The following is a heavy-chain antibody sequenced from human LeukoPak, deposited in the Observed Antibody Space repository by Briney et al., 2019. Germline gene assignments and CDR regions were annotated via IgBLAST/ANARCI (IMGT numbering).Heavy chain of an antibody. Sequence: PGESLILSCAASGFSVSTSYMSWVRQAPGKGLEYVSVLYDSGDTYYAESVKGRFTISRDNSKNTVYLQMNSLRVEDTAVYYCARAAYDSGGYTANHDFWGQGTLVTVSS. J-gene: IGHJ4*02. V-gene: IGHV3-53*01. CDR2: LYDSGDT. CDR1: GFSVSTSY. D-gene: IGHD3-22*01. CDR3: ARAAYDSGGYTANHDF.